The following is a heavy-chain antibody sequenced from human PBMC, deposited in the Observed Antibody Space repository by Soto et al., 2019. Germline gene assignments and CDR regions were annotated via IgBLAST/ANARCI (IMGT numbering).Heavy chain of an antibody. J-gene: IGHJ6*02. D-gene: IGHD3-3*01. CDR3: ARQFFGDGYGMDV. CDR1: GGSISSSSYY. Sequence: SETLSLTCTVSGGSISSSSYYWGWIRQPPGKGLEWIGSIYYSGSTYYNPSLKSRVTISVDTSKNQFSLKLSSVTAADTAVYYCARQFFGDGYGMDVWGQGTTVTVSS. CDR2: IYYSGST. V-gene: IGHV4-39*01.